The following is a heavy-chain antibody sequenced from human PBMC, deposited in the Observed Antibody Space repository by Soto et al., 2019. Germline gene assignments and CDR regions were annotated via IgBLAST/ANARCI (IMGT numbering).Heavy chain of an antibody. D-gene: IGHD3-3*01. CDR2: INAGNGNT. Sequence: QVQLVQSGAEAKKPGATVKVSCKASGYTFTRYAMDSVRQASGQRLEWMGWINAGNGNTKYSQKFQGRVTITRDTCASTAYMELSSRRSEATAVNYCARGFPLWCGPWGQGTLVTVSS. CDR3: ARGFPLWCGP. V-gene: IGHV1-3*01. CDR1: GYTFTRYA. J-gene: IGHJ5*02.